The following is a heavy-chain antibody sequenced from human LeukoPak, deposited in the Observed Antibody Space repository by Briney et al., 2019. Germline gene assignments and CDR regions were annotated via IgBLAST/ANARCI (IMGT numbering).Heavy chain of an antibody. V-gene: IGHV3-23*01. CDR3: ATAYCSSTSCPT. CDR2: INDSGDST. Sequence: PGGSLRLSCAASGFTFSSYATSWVRQAPGKGLEGVSSINDSGDSTYYADSVKGRFTISRDNSKNTLYLLMNNLRAEDTAIFYCATAYCSSTSCPTWGQGTLVTVSS. J-gene: IGHJ5*02. CDR1: GFTFSSYA. D-gene: IGHD2-2*01.